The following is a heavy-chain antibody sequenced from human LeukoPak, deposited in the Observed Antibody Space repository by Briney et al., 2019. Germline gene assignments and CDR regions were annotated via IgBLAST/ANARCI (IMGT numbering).Heavy chain of an antibody. Sequence: GGSLRLSCAASGFTFSSYWMHWVRHAPGKGLVWVSRINSDGSSTSYADSVKGRFTISRDNAKNTLYLRMNSLRAEDTAVYYCARMRGYGDFDYWGQGTLVTVSS. CDR2: INSDGSST. J-gene: IGHJ4*02. CDR1: GFTFSSYW. CDR3: ARMRGYGDFDY. D-gene: IGHD5-12*01. V-gene: IGHV3-74*01.